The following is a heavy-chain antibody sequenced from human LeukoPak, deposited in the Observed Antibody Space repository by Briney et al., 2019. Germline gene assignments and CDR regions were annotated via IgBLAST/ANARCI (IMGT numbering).Heavy chain of an antibody. V-gene: IGHV3-53*01. D-gene: IGHD1-14*01. J-gene: IGHJ4*02. CDR1: GFTVSSNY. Sequence: GGSLRLSCAASGFTVSSNYMSWVRQAPGKGLEWVSVIYSGGSTYYADSVKSRFTISRDNSKNTLYLQMNSLRAEDTAVYYCAKPARTDYADYWGQGTLVTVSS. CDR3: AKPARTDYADY. CDR2: IYSGGST.